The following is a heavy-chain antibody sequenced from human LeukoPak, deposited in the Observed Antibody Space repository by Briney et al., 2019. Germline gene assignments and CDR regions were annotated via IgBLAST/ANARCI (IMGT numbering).Heavy chain of an antibody. D-gene: IGHD3-3*01. CDR2: IYYSGST. J-gene: IGHJ2*01. CDR1: GGSISSGDYY. V-gene: IGHV4-30-4*01. CDR3: ARVNFGVVTISYWYFDL. Sequence: SQTLSLTCTVSGGSISSGDYYWSWIRQPPGKGLEWIGYIYYSGSTYYNPSLKSRVTISVDTSKNQFSLKLSSVTAADTAVYYCARVNFGVVTISYWYFDLWGRGTLVTVSS.